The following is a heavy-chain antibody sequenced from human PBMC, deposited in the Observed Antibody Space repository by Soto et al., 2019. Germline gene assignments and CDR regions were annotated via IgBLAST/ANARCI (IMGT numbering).Heavy chain of an antibody. D-gene: IGHD3-10*01. CDR1: GFTFSSDD. CDR3: ARGLRRLPRFGNKGNHAFDP. V-gene: IGHV3-13*01. CDR2: NGMDGDT. J-gene: IGHJ3*01. Sequence: GGSLRLSCVASGFTFSSDDMHWVRQAPGKGLEWVSSNGMDGDTYCPDSVKGRFTISRENVRKSLYLQMNSVTVGDTAVYYCARGLRRLPRFGNKGNHAFDPWGPGTVVTVPS.